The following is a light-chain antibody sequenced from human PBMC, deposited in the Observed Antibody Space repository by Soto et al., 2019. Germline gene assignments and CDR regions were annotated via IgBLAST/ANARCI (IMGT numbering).Light chain of an antibody. CDR2: AAS. CDR1: QGITGY. Sequence: DIQMTQSPSSLSASVGDRVTITCRASQGITGYLAWYQQKPGKVPKLLIYAASTLQSGVPSRFSGSGSGTDFTLTISSLQPEDVATYYCQKYISAPFTFGPGTKVDI. CDR3: QKYISAPFT. J-gene: IGKJ3*01. V-gene: IGKV1-27*01.